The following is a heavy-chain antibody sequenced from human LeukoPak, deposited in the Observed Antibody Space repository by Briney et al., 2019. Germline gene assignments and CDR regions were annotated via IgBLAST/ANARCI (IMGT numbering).Heavy chain of an antibody. Sequence: GRSLRLSCAASGFTFSSYAMHWVRQAPGKGLEWVAVISYDGSNKYYVDSVKGRFTISRDNSKNTLYLQMNSLRAEDTAVYYCARGGDYYYDSSGYYSPVDYWGQGTLVTVSS. D-gene: IGHD3-22*01. V-gene: IGHV3-30*04. J-gene: IGHJ4*02. CDR3: ARGGDYYYDSSGYYSPVDY. CDR1: GFTFSSYA. CDR2: ISYDGSNK.